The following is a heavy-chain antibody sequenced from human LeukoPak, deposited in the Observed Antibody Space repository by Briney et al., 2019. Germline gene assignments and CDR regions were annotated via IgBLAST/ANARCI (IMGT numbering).Heavy chain of an antibody. V-gene: IGHV4-39*01. D-gene: IGHD6-6*01. Sequence: SETLSLTCTVSGGSISSSSYYWGWTRQPPGKGLEWIGSIYYSGSTYYNPSLKSRVTISVDTSKNQFSLKLSSVTAADTAVYYCASPEYSSSSVYRYWGQGTLVTVSS. J-gene: IGHJ4*02. CDR1: GGSISSSSYY. CDR3: ASPEYSSSSVYRY. CDR2: IYYSGST.